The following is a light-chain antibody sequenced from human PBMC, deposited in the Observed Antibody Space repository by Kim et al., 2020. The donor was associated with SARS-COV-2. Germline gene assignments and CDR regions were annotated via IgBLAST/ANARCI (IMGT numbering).Light chain of an antibody. CDR1: QTVSSN. Sequence: EIVMTQSPATLSVSPGERATLSCRASQTVSSNLAWYQQKPGQAPRLLIYGASTRDIGIPARFSGSGSGTEFTLTISSLQSEDFAVYYCQQYNNWPSHTFGQGTKLEI. CDR3: QQYNNWPSHT. V-gene: IGKV3-15*01. J-gene: IGKJ2*01. CDR2: GAS.